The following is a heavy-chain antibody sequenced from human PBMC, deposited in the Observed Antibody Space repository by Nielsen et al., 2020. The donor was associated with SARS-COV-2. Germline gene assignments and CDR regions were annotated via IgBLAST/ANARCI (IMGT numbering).Heavy chain of an antibody. J-gene: IGHJ4*02. CDR3: AKDINNYGAGFDY. Sequence: GESLKISCAASGFTFSDYWMSWVRQAPGKGLEWVANIHQDGGETRYADSVKGRFTISRDNAKNSLYLQMNSLRAEDTAMYYCAKDINNYGAGFDYWGQGTLVTVSS. V-gene: IGHV3-7*03. CDR2: IHQDGGET. CDR1: GFTFSDYW. D-gene: IGHD5-24*01.